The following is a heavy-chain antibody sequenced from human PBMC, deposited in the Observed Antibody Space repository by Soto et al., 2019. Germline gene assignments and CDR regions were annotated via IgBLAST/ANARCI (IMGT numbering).Heavy chain of an antibody. J-gene: IGHJ4*02. D-gene: IGHD6-19*01. Sequence: PSQPLSLPSGSSGDSVSSNTAACNLIRSSPSRGLEWLGRTYYRSNWRHDYAVSVKSRITVNPDTSKNHFSLQLNSVTPDDTAVYYCARGVAGSGFDLWGQGTLVTVSS. CDR1: GDSVSSNTAA. CDR3: ARGVAGSGFDL. CDR2: TYYRSNWRH. V-gene: IGHV6-1*01.